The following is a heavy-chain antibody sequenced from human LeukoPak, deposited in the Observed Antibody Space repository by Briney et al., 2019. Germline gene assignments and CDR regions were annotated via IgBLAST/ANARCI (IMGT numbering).Heavy chain of an antibody. CDR3: ARDLTGDKDYYYYYYMDV. J-gene: IGHJ6*03. CDR1: GYTFTSYD. D-gene: IGHD7-27*01. V-gene: IGHV1-8*01. CDR2: MNPNGGNT. Sequence: ASVKVSCKASGYTFTSYDINWVRQATGQGLEWMGWMNPNGGNTGYAQKFQGRVTMTRDTSISTAYMELSRLRSDDTAVYYCARDLTGDKDYYYYYYMDVWGKGTTVTVSS.